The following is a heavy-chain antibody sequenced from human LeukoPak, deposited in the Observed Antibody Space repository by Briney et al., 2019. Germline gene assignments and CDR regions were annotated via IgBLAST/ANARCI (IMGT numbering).Heavy chain of an antibody. V-gene: IGHV3-64*01. J-gene: IGHJ4*02. CDR2: INSNGGST. D-gene: IGHD5-18*01. CDR3: AREGSYGASDY. CDR1: GFSFSSYV. Sequence: PGGSLRLSCAGTGFSFSSYVMRWIRQAPGKGLEYVSGINSNGGSTYYANSVKGRFTISRDNSRSTLYLQMGSLRAEDMAVYYCAREGSYGASDYWGPGTMVTVSS.